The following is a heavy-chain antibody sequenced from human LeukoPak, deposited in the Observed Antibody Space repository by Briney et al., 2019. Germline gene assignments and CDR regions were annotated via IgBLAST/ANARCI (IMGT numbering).Heavy chain of an antibody. Sequence: PSETLSLTCAVYGGSYSGYYWSWIRQSPGKGLEWIGEINHSGNTNYNPSLKSRVTTSVDTSKNQFSLKLSSVTAADTAVYYCARGYDFWSGHRADAWFDPWGQGTLVTVSS. J-gene: IGHJ5*02. CDR2: INHSGNT. CDR1: GGSYSGYY. CDR3: ARGYDFWSGHRADAWFDP. D-gene: IGHD3-3*01. V-gene: IGHV4-34*01.